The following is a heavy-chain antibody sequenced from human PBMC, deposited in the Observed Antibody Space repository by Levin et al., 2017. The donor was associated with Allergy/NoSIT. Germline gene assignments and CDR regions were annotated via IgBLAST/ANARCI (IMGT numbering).Heavy chain of an antibody. CDR1: GGSLSGYY. Sequence: SETLSLTCAVYGGSLSGYYWNWIRQPPGEGLEWIGEISYSGSTNYNPSLKSRVSISADTSKKQFSLKVTSVTAADTAVYYCARVNATDGGTDLYNYYGLDVWGQGTTVTVSS. CDR2: ISYSGST. D-gene: IGHD1-1*01. V-gene: IGHV4-34*01. CDR3: ARVNATDGGTDLYNYYGLDV. J-gene: IGHJ6*02.